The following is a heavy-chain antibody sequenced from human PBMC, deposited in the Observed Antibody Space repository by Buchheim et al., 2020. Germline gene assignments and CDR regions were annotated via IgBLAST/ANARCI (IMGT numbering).Heavy chain of an antibody. CDR1: GGSISSSSYY. V-gene: IGHV4-39*01. J-gene: IGHJ4*02. Sequence: QLQLQESGPGLVKPSETLSLTCTVSGGSISSSSYYWGWIRQPPGKGLEWIGSIYYSGSTYYNPSLKSRVTISVDTSKNQLSLKLSSVTAADTAVYYCARLPKGGLGYCSGGSCYSFDYWGQGTL. CDR3: ARLPKGGLGYCSGGSCYSFDY. D-gene: IGHD2-15*01. CDR2: IYYSGST.